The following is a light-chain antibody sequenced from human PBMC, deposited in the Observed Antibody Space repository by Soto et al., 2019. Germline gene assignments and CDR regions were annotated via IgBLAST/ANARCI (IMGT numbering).Light chain of an antibody. J-gene: IGKJ2*03. CDR2: DAS. CDR3: QQRNNSQS. CDR1: QSVSSY. Sequence: EIVLTQSPATLSLSPGERATLSCRASQSVSSYLAWYQQKPGQAPRLLIYDASNRATGIPARFSGSGSGTDFTLTISSLEPEDFAVYYWQQRNNSQSFGQGTILEIK. V-gene: IGKV3-11*01.